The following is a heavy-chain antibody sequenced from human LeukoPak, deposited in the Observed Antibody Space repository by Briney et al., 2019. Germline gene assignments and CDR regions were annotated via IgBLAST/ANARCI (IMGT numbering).Heavy chain of an antibody. Sequence: ASVKVSCKASGGTFSSYAISWVRQAPGQGLEWMGGIIPIFGTANYAQKFQGRVTITTDESTSTAYMELSSLRSEDTAVYYCARVSSVELKRITIFGVADAFDIWGQGTMVTVSS. CDR3: ARVSSVELKRITIFGVADAFDI. J-gene: IGHJ3*02. D-gene: IGHD3-3*01. CDR1: GGTFSSYA. CDR2: IIPIFGTA. V-gene: IGHV1-69*05.